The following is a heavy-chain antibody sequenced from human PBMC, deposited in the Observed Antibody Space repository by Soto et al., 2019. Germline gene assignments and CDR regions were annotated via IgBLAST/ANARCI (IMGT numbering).Heavy chain of an antibody. J-gene: IGHJ5*02. D-gene: IGHD3-9*01. CDR3: ARLGTGYSNNWFDP. V-gene: IGHV4-34*01. Sequence: SETLSLTCAVYGGSFSGYYWSWIRQPPGKGLEWIGEINHSGSTNYNPSLKSRVTISVDTSKNQFSLKLSSVTAADTAVYYCARLGTGYSNNWFDPWGQGTLVTVSS. CDR2: INHSGST. CDR1: GGSFSGYY.